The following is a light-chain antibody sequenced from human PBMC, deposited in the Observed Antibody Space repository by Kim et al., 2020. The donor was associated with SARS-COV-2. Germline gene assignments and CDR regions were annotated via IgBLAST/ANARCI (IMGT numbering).Light chain of an antibody. Sequence: QSALTQPASVSGSPGQSITISCTGTSSDVGGYNYVSWYQQHPGKAPKLMIYDVSNRPSGVYNRFSGSKSGNTASLTISGLQAEDEADYYCSSYTSSNTLVFGGGTQLTVL. CDR1: SSDVGGYNY. CDR2: DVS. V-gene: IGLV2-14*03. CDR3: SSYTSSNTLV. J-gene: IGLJ2*01.